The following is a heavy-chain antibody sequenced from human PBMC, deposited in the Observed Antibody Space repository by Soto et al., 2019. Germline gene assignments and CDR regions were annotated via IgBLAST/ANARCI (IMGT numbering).Heavy chain of an antibody. CDR1: GGSISSSSYY. Sequence: KPSETLSLTCTVSGGSISSSSYYWGWIRQPPGKGLEWIGSIYYSGSTYYNPSLKSRVTISVDTSKNQFSLKLSSVTAADTAVYYCARQLTPDYGYDLIGGGGYYFDYWGQGTLVTVS. CDR2: IYYSGST. D-gene: IGHD5-12*01. CDR3: ARQLTPDYGYDLIGGGGYYFDY. V-gene: IGHV4-39*01. J-gene: IGHJ4*02.